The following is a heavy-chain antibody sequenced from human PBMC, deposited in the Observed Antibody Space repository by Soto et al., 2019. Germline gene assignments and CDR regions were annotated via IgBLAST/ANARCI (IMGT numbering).Heavy chain of an antibody. CDR2: IYYSGST. Sequence: SETLSLTCTVSGGSFSSYYWSWIRQPPGKGLEWTGYIYYSGSTIYDPSLKSRVTISVDAPKNQFSLKLSSVTAADTPVYYCARAADIVHLDYWGQGTLVTVSS. CDR1: GGSFSSYY. V-gene: IGHV4-59*01. D-gene: IGHD2-8*01. CDR3: ARAADIVHLDY. J-gene: IGHJ4*02.